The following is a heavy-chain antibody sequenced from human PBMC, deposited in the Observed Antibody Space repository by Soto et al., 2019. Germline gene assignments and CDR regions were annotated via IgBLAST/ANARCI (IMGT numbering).Heavy chain of an antibody. J-gene: IGHJ4*02. CDR1: GGSVSSGSYY. V-gene: IGHV4-61*01. D-gene: IGHD4-4*01. CDR2: IYYSGST. Sequence: PSETLSLTCTVSGGSVSSGSYYWSWIRQPPGKGLEWIGYIYYSGSTNYNPSLKGRVTTSVDTSKNQFSLKLSSVTAADTAVYYCARVYSNYEWSADYWGQGTLVTVSS. CDR3: ARVYSNYEWSADY.